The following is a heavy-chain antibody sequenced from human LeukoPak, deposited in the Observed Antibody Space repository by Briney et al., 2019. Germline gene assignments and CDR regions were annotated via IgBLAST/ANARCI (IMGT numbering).Heavy chain of an antibody. Sequence: ASVKVSCKASGYTFTGYYMHWVRQAPGQGLEWMGWINPNSGGTNYAQKFQGRVTMTRDTSISTAYMELSRLRSDDTAVYYCARGRSSTTGTSSDKGFDYWGQGTLVTVSS. CDR2: INPNSGGT. CDR1: GYTFTGYY. V-gene: IGHV1-2*02. J-gene: IGHJ4*02. D-gene: IGHD6-25*01. CDR3: ARGRSSTTGTSSDKGFDY.